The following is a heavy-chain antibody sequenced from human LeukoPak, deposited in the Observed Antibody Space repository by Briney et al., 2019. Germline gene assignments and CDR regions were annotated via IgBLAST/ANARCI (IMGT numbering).Heavy chain of an antibody. D-gene: IGHD3-22*01. CDR3: TTDLSELDDSGYYAKYFHH. J-gene: IGHJ1*01. CDR2: XXXXXDGGTI. Sequence: GGSLRLSCAASGFTFSKVWMSWVRQAPGKGLEWVXXXXXXXDGGTIDYAAPVKGRFTISRDDSKDTLFLQMNSLKTEDTAVYYCTTDLSELDDSGYYAKYFHHWGQGTLVSVSS. CDR1: GFTFSKVW. V-gene: IGHV3-15*01.